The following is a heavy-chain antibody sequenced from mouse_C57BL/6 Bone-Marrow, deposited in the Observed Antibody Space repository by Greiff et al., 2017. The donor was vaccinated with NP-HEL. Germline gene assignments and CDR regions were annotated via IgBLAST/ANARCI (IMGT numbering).Heavy chain of an antibody. CDR2: ILPGSGST. J-gene: IGHJ1*03. CDR1: GYTFTGYW. D-gene: IGHD2-2*01. CDR3: ARGGVWLRRGGYWYFDV. Sequence: QVQLQQSGAELMKPGASVKLSCKATGYTFTGYWIEWVKQRPGHGLEWIGEILPGSGSTNYNEKFKGKATFTADTSSNTAYMQLSSLTTEDSAIYYCARGGVWLRRGGYWYFDVWGTGTTVTVSS. V-gene: IGHV1-9*01.